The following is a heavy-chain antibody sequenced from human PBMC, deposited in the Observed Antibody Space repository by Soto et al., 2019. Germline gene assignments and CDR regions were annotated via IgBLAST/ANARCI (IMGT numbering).Heavy chain of an antibody. D-gene: IGHD4-17*01. CDR1: GFIFSTYA. V-gene: IGHV3-23*01. CDR3: AHPRGYGVFDAVDI. Sequence: GGSLRLSCAASGFIFSTYAMNWVRQAPGKGLELVSAISNSGGTAYYAESVRGRFTISRDNSINTLYLQMSSLRTEDTAVYYCAHPRGYGVFDAVDIWGQGTMVTVSS. J-gene: IGHJ3*02. CDR2: ISNSGGTA.